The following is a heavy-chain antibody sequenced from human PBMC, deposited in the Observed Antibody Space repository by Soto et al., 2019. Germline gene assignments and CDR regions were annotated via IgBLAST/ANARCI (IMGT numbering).Heavy chain of an antibody. Sequence: SETLSLTCTVSGGSISSYYWSWIRQPPGKGLEWIGHIYYSGSTNYNPYLKSRGTISVDKSRNPFSLKLSTVTAADPAVYYCARGDRCQPPARYYYYYYIDVWGKGTTVTVSS. CDR1: GGSISSYY. J-gene: IGHJ6*03. V-gene: IGHV4-59*01. D-gene: IGHD2-2*01. CDR3: ARGDRCQPPARYYYYYYIDV. CDR2: IYYSGST.